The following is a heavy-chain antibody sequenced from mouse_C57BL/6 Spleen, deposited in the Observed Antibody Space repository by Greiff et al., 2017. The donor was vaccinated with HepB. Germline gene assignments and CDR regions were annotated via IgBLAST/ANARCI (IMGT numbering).Heavy chain of an antibody. Sequence: EVMLVESEGGLVQPGSSMKLSCTASGFTFSDYYMAWVRQVPEKGLEWVANINYDGSSTYYLDSLKSRFIISRDNAKNILYLQMSSLKSEDTATYYCAREGGGWYFDVWGTGTTVTVSS. J-gene: IGHJ1*03. CDR1: GFTFSDYY. CDR2: INYDGSST. CDR3: AREGGGWYFDV. V-gene: IGHV5-16*01.